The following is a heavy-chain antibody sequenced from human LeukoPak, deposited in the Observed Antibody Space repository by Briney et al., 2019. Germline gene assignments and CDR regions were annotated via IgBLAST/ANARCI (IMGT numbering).Heavy chain of an antibody. CDR3: ARARATYYYDSSGYFDFDY. CDR1: GYTFTSYA. D-gene: IGHD3-22*01. CDR2: INAGNGNT. Sequence: ASVKVSCKASGYTFTSYAMHWVRQAPGQRLEWMGWINAGNGNTKYSQKFQGRVTITRDTSASTAYMELSSLRSEDTAVYYCARARATYYYDSSGYFDFDYWGQGTLVTVSS. V-gene: IGHV1-3*01. J-gene: IGHJ4*02.